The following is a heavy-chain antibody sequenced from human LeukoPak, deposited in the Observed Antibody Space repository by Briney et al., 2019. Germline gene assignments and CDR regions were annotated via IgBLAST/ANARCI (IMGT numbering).Heavy chain of an antibody. D-gene: IGHD2-15*01. CDR2: INPNSGGT. CDR1: GYTFTGYY. CDR3: ARENYCSGGSCYGYFQH. V-gene: IGHV1-2*02. J-gene: IGHJ1*01. Sequence: ASVKVSCKASGYTFTGYYMHWVRQAPGQGLEWMGWINPNSGGTNYAQKFQGRFPMTRDTSISTAYMELSRLRSDDTAVYYCARENYCSGGSCYGYFQHWGQGTLVTVSS.